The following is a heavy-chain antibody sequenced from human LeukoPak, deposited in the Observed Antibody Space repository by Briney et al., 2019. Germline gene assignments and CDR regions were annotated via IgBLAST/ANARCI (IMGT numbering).Heavy chain of an antibody. V-gene: IGHV1-2*02. J-gene: IGHJ4*02. Sequence: ASVKVSCKASGYTFTSYGISWVRQAPGQGLEWMGWINPNSGGTNYAQKFQGRVTMTRDTSISTAYMELSRLRSDDTAVYYCARESLGAADDYGGNPFDYWGQGTLVTVSS. CDR2: INPNSGGT. D-gene: IGHD4-23*01. CDR1: GYTFTSYG. CDR3: ARESLGAADDYGGNPFDY.